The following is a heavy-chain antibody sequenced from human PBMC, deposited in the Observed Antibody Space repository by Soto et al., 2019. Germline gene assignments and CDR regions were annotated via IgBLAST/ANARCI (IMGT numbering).Heavy chain of an antibody. V-gene: IGHV3-30*18. CDR3: AKALGELSPESFDY. CDR2: MSYDGNNQ. CDR1: GFTFSSYA. D-gene: IGHD3-16*02. Sequence: QVQLVEYGGGVVQPGRSLRLSCAASGFTFSSYAMHWVRQAPGKGLEWVAIMSYDGNNQYYADSVKGRFTISRDNFKNTLHLQMNSLRAEDTAVYYCAKALGELSPESFDYWGQGILVTVSS. J-gene: IGHJ4*02.